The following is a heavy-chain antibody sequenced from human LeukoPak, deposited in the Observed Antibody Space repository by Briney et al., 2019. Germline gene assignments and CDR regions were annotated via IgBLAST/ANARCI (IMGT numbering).Heavy chain of an antibody. CDR2: IYHSGST. D-gene: IGHD2-2*01. V-gene: IGHV4-30-2*01. CDR3: ARQLLLNWFDP. CDR1: GGSISSGGYS. J-gene: IGHJ5*02. Sequence: ASQTLSLTCAVSGGSISSGGYSWSWIRQPPGKGLEWIGYIYHSGSTYYNPSLKSRVTISVDRSKNQFSLKLSSVTAADTAVHYCARQLLLNWFDPWGQGTLVTVSS.